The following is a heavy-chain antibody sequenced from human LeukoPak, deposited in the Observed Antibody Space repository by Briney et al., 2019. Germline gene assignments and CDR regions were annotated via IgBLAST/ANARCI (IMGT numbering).Heavy chain of an antibody. Sequence: GGSLRPSCVASGFRFGVHWMNCVPQAPGKGREWGAKRKEDETEKYYVDSVKGRFIISRDNAKKSVYLQTESLRVEEMVVYFCEGKRRVDRNYSDYWGKGTLVTVSS. CDR3: EGKRRVDRNYSDY. CDR1: GFRFGVHW. J-gene: IGHJ4*02. V-gene: IGHV3-7*01. D-gene: IGHD2-21*01. CDR2: RKEDETEK.